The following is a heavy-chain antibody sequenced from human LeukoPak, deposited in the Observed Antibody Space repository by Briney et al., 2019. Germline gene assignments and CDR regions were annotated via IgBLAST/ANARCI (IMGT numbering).Heavy chain of an antibody. J-gene: IGHJ6*03. CDR3: ARTYCSGGTCHPGGYYYYYMDV. CDR2: INPNSCGT. Sequence: GASVKVSCKASGYTFTGYYMHWVRQAPGQGLEWMGWINPNSCGTNYAQKFQGRVTLTRDTSISTAYMELSRLRSDDTAVYYCARTYCSGGTCHPGGYYYYYMDVWGKGTTVTVSS. CDR1: GYTFTGYY. V-gene: IGHV1-2*02. D-gene: IGHD2-15*01.